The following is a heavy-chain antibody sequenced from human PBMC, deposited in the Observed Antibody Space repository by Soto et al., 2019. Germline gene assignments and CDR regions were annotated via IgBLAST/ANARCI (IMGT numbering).Heavy chain of an antibody. CDR2: IRSSSSAK. CDR3: AREEGSGSYSPY. CDR1: GFTFSNYH. D-gene: IGHD3-10*01. Sequence: EVGLVESGGGLVQPGGSLRLSCAASGFTFSNYHMNWVRQAPGKGLEWISCIRSSSSAKFYVDSVKGRFTISRDDSKNTLYLQMNSLTAEDTAVYYCAREEGSGSYSPYWGQGTLVTVSS. J-gene: IGHJ4*02. V-gene: IGHV3-48*01.